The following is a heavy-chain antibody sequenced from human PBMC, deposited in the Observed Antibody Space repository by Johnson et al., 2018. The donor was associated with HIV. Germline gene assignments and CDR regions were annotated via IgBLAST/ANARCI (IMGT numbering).Heavy chain of an antibody. V-gene: IGHV3-30-3*01. Sequence: QVQLVESGGGVVQPGRSLRLSCAASGFTFSSYAMHWVRPAPGKGLEWAAVISYDGSNKYYADPVQGRFTISRHNSKNTLYLQMNSLSAEDTAVYYCARVMGATQVMGAFDSWGQGTMVTVSS. CDR3: ARVMGATQVMGAFDS. J-gene: IGHJ3*02. CDR1: GFTFSSYA. D-gene: IGHD1-26*01. CDR2: ISYDGSNK.